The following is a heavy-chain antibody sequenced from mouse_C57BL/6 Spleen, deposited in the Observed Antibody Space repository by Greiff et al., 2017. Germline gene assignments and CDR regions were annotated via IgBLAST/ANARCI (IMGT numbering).Heavy chain of an antibody. Sequence: VQLQQPGAELVKPGASVKLSCKASGYTFTSYWMQWVKQRPGQGLEWIGEIDPSDSYTNYNQKFKGKATLTVDTSSSTAYMQLSSLTSEDSAVYYCARGRNYEAMDYWGQGTSVTVSS. CDR1: GYTFTSYW. CDR2: IDPSDSYT. CDR3: ARGRNYEAMDY. D-gene: IGHD1-1*01. J-gene: IGHJ4*01. V-gene: IGHV1-50*01.